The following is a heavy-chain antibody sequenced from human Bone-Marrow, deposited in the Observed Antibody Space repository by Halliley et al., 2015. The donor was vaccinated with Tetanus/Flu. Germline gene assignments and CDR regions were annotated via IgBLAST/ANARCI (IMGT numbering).Heavy chain of an antibody. J-gene: IGHJ5*01. CDR3: ASRRGILYPSELQPPDS. Sequence: TLSLTCTVSGGSISSGSSWSWTRQPPGKGLEWIGYIYDSGTTFYNPSLMSRVTILIDKSRNQFSLMLTSVTAADTAFYFCASRRGILYPSELQPPDSWGQGTLVTVSS. CDR2: IYDSGTT. D-gene: IGHD2-8*01. V-gene: IGHV4-30-2*01. CDR1: GGSISSGSS.